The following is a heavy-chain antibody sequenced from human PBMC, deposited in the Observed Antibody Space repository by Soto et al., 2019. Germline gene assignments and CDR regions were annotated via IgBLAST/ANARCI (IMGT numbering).Heavy chain of an antibody. CDR3: ARDEDDCSGGSCYRGMGFDP. V-gene: IGHV3-66*01. J-gene: IGHJ5*02. CDR1: GFTVSSNY. D-gene: IGHD2-15*01. Sequence: GGSLRLSCAASGFTVSSNYMSWVRQAPGKGLEWVSVIYSGGSTYYADSVKGRFTISRDNSKNTLYLQMNSLRAEDTAVYYCARDEDDCSGGSCYRGMGFDPWGQGTLVTVSS. CDR2: IYSGGST.